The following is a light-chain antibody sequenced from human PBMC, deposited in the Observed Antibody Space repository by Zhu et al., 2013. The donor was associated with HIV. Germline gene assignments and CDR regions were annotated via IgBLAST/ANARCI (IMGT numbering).Light chain of an antibody. CDR1: QGISSY. CDR2: AAS. Sequence: AIRMTQSPSSFSASTGDRVTITCRASQGISSYLAWYQQKPGKAPKLLIYAASNLERGVPSRFSGSGSGTDFTFTITSLQPEDFATYYCQQYESFPCSFGLGTKLEIK. J-gene: IGKJ2*04. CDR3: QQYESFPCS. V-gene: IGKV1-8*01.